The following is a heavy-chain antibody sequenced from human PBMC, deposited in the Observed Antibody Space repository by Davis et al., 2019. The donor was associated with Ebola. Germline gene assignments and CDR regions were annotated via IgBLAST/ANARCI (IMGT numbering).Heavy chain of an antibody. J-gene: IGHJ4*02. CDR3: ARSRHFDY. D-gene: IGHD6-6*01. V-gene: IGHV3-21*01. Sequence: PGGSLRLSCGASGFIFSNYSMNWVRQAPGKGLEWVSSISATSSYIFYADSVKARFSISRDNAKNSLYLQMNSLRAEDTAVYYCARSRHFDYWGQGTLVTVSS. CDR2: ISATSSYI. CDR1: GFIFSNYS.